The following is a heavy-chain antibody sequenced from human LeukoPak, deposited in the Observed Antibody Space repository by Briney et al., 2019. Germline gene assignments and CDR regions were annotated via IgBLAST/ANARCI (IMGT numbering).Heavy chain of an antibody. J-gene: IGHJ6*02. CDR2: IYYSGST. D-gene: IGHD3-9*01. CDR3: ASSYYDILTGYYAENYFDYGMDV. CDR1: GGSISSYF. V-gene: IGHV4-59*08. Sequence: PSETLSLTCTVSGGSISSYFWSWVRQPPGKGLEWIGYIYYSGSTNYNPSLKSRVTIPVDTSNNQFSLKLSCVTAADTSVYYCASSYYDILTGYYAENYFDYGMDVWGQGATVTVSS.